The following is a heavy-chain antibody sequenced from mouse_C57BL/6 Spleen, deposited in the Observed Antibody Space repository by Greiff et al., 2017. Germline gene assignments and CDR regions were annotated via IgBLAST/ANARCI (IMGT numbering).Heavy chain of an antibody. V-gene: IGHV1-76*01. Sequence: QLQQSGAELVRPGASVKLSCKASGYTFTDYYINWVKQRPGQGLEWIARIYPGSGNTYYNEKFKGKATLTAEKSSSTAYMQLSSLTSEDSAVYFCARSYYGSSYDYAMDCWGQGTSVTVSS. CDR2: IYPGSGNT. CDR1: GYTFTDYY. D-gene: IGHD1-1*01. J-gene: IGHJ4*01. CDR3: ARSYYGSSYDYAMDC.